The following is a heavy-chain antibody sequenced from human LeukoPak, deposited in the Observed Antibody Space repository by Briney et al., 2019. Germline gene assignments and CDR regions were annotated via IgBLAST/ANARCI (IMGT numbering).Heavy chain of an antibody. J-gene: IGHJ4*02. D-gene: IGHD3-22*01. CDR1: GGTFSSYA. V-gene: IGHV1-69*05. CDR2: IIPIFGTA. Sequence: GASVKVSCKASGGTFSSYAISWVRQAPEQGLEWMGGIIPIFGTANYAQKFQGRVTITTDESTSTAYMELSSLRSEDTAVYYCARSDYYDSNYYFDYWGQGTLVTVSS. CDR3: ARSDYYDSNYYFDY.